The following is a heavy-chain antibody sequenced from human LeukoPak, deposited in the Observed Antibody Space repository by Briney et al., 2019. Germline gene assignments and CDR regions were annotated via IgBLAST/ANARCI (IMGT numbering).Heavy chain of an antibody. Sequence: GGSLRLSCAASGFTFSSYAMHWVRQAPGKGLGWVAVISYDGSNKYYADSVKGRFTISRDNSKNTLYLQMNSLRAEDTAVYYCASPRGPYYYYYMDVWGKGTTVTVSS. D-gene: IGHD3-10*01. V-gene: IGHV3-30*01. CDR3: ASPRGPYYYYYMDV. CDR2: ISYDGSNK. CDR1: GFTFSSYA. J-gene: IGHJ6*03.